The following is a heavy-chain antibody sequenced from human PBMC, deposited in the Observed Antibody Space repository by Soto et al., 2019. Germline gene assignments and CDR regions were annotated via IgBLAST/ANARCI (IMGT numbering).Heavy chain of an antibody. J-gene: IGHJ5*02. CDR2: ISSSSSTI. D-gene: IGHD6-6*01. CDR1: GFTFSSYS. Sequence: EVQLVESGGGLVQPGGSLRLSCAASGFTFSSYSMNWVRQAPGKGLEWGSYISSSSSTIYYADSVKGRFTISRDNAKNSLYLQMNSLRDEDTAVYYCARVGRAALGGSGWFDPWGQGTLVTVSS. V-gene: IGHV3-48*02. CDR3: ARVGRAALGGSGWFDP.